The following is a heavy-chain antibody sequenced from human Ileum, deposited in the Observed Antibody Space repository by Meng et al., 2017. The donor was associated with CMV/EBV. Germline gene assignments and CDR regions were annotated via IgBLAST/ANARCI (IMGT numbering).Heavy chain of an antibody. D-gene: IGHD5-12*01. CDR2: ISSSGSTI. CDR3: ARGIVATMGLDY. CDR1: GFTFSAYY. Sequence: CAASGFTFSAYYMSWLRQAPGKGLEWVSYISSSGSTIYYADSVKGRFTISRDNAKNSLYLQMNSLRAEDTAVYYCARGIVATMGLDYWGQGTLVTVSS. J-gene: IGHJ4*02. V-gene: IGHV3-11*01.